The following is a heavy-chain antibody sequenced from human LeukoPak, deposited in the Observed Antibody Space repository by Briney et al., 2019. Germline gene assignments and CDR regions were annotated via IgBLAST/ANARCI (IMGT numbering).Heavy chain of an antibody. V-gene: IGHV4-59*01. D-gene: IGHD3-16*02. Sequence: SETLSLTCAVYGGSFSSYYWSWIRQPPGKGLEWIGYIYYSGSTNYNPSLKSRVTISVDTSKNQFSLKLSSVTAADTAVYYCARALPYDYVWGSYRLQDAFDIWGQGTMVTVSS. CDR1: GGSFSSYY. CDR2: IYYSGST. CDR3: ARALPYDYVWGSYRLQDAFDI. J-gene: IGHJ3*02.